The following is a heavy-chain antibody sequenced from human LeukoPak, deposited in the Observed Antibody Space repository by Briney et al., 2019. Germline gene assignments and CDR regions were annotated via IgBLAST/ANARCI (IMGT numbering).Heavy chain of an antibody. CDR3: ASHSGYDIQKRDY. V-gene: IGHV3-21*01. CDR2: ISSSSSYI. J-gene: IGHJ4*02. Sequence: GGSLRLSCAASGFTFSSHSMNWVRQAPGKGLEWVSSISSSSSYIYYADSVKGRFTISRDNAKNSLYLQMNSLRAEDTAVYYCASHSGYDIQKRDYWGQGTLVTVST. CDR1: GFTFSSHS. D-gene: IGHD5-12*01.